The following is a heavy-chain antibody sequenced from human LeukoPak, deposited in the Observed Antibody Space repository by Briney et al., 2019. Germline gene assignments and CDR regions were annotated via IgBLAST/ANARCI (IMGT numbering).Heavy chain of an antibody. CDR3: ARVPNRGSGYYYYYMDV. Sequence: QSGGSLRLSCAASGFTFSSYWMHWVRQAPGEGLVWVSRINSDGSSTSYADSVKGRFTISRDNAKNTLYLQMNSLRAEDTAVYYCARVPNRGSGYYYYYMDVWGKGTTVTVSS. V-gene: IGHV3-74*01. J-gene: IGHJ6*03. CDR1: GFTFSSYW. D-gene: IGHD7-27*01. CDR2: INSDGSST.